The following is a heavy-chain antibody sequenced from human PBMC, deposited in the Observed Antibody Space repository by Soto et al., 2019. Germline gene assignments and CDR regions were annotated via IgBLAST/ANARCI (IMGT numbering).Heavy chain of an antibody. CDR3: ARGHDPFSSGYPYYYYYGMDV. Sequence: PGGSLSLSCAASGFTFNTYSMNWVRQAPGKGLEWVSSISSSSSYIYYADSVKGRFAISRDNAKNSLYLQMNNLRAEDTAVYYCARGHDPFSSGYPYYYYYGMDVWGQGTTVTVSS. D-gene: IGHD3-22*01. CDR1: GFTFNTYS. CDR2: ISSSSSYI. J-gene: IGHJ6*02. V-gene: IGHV3-21*01.